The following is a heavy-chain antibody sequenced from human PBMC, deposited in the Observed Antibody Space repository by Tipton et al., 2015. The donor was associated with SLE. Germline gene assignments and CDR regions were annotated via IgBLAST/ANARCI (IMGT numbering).Heavy chain of an antibody. J-gene: IGHJ4*02. D-gene: IGHD2-15*01. CDR1: GGSFSGYY. V-gene: IGHV4-34*01. CDR3: ARDAYCSGGSCYGFDS. CDR2: INHSGST. Sequence: TLSLTCAVYGGSFSGYYWSWIRQPPGKGLEWIGEINHSGSTYYNPSLKSRVTISVDTSKNQFSLKLSSVTAADTAVYHCARDAYCSGGSCYGFDSWGPGTLVAVSS.